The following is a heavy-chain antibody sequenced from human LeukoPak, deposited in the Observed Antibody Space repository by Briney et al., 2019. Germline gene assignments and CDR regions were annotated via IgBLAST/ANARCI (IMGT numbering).Heavy chain of an antibody. J-gene: IGHJ4*02. CDR3: ATGRITSSRTFDY. CDR2: VSGSGGST. V-gene: IGHV3-23*01. D-gene: IGHD1-14*01. Sequence: PGGSLRLSCAASGFTFSIYAMSWARQAPGKGREWVSAVSGSGGSTYYADSVKGRFTISRDNSKNTLYLQMNSLRPEDTTVYHCATGRITSSRTFDYWGEGTLVTASS. CDR1: GFTFSIYA.